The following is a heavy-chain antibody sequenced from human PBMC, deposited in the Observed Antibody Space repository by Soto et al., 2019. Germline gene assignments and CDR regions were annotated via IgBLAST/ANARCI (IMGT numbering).Heavy chain of an antibody. Sequence: PSEILSLTCTVSGGSIRSYYWSWIRQPPGKGLECIGYIYYSGSTNYNPSLKSRVTISVDTSKNQFSLKLSSVTAADTAIYYCARNYGDYVDYWGQGTLVTVSS. D-gene: IGHD4-17*01. V-gene: IGHV4-59*08. J-gene: IGHJ4*02. CDR2: IYYSGST. CDR3: ARNYGDYVDY. CDR1: GGSIRSYY.